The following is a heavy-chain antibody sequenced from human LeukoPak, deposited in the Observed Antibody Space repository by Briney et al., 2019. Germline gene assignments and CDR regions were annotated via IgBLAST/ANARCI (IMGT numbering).Heavy chain of an antibody. CDR1: GYSFTSYW. D-gene: IGHD2-2*01. CDR3: ARRYCSSTSCYYFDY. V-gene: IGHV5-51*01. J-gene: IGHJ4*02. Sequence: GESLKISCKGSGYSFTSYWIGWVRQMPGKGLEWMGIIYPGDSDARYSPSFQGQVTISADKSISTAYLQWSSLKASDTAMYYCARRYCSSTSCYYFDYWGQGTLVTVSS. CDR2: IYPGDSDA.